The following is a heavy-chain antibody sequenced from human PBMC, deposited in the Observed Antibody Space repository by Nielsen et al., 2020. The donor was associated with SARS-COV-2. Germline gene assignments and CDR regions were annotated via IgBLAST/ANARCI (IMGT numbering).Heavy chain of an antibody. J-gene: IGHJ5*02. Sequence: ASVKVSCNASGYTFNNYDINWVRQATGQGLEWMGWIDPNNGNTGYTQKFQGRVTMTRDTSISTAYMELSSLRSDDTAVYYCARMDVGPTFEKWFDPWGQGTLVTVSS. CDR3: ARMDVGPTFEKWFDP. CDR2: IDPNNGNT. D-gene: IGHD1-26*01. CDR1: GYTFNNYD. V-gene: IGHV1-8*01.